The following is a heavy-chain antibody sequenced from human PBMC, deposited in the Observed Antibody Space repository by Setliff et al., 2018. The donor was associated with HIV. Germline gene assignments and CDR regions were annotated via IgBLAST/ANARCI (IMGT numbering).Heavy chain of an antibody. Sequence: GGSLRLSCSASGFTFSSYAMHWVRQAPGKGLEYVSAISSNGGSTYYADSVKGRFTISRDNSKNTLYLQMSSLRAGDTAVYYCVKARVDGDYYYYYMDVWGKGTTVTVSS. CDR1: GFTFSSYA. D-gene: IGHD4-17*01. V-gene: IGHV3-64D*09. CDR3: VKARVDGDYYYYYMDV. CDR2: ISSNGGST. J-gene: IGHJ6*03.